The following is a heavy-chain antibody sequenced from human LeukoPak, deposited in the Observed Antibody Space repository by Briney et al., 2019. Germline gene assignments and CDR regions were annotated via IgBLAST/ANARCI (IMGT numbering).Heavy chain of an antibody. CDR1: GGTFSSYA. Sequence: SVKVSCKASGGTFSSYAISWVRQAPGQGLEWMGGIIPIFGTANYAQKFQGRVTITADESTSTAYMELSSLRSEDTAVYYCARGGYCSSTSCYPRDAFDIWGQGTMVTVSS. D-gene: IGHD2-2*01. V-gene: IGHV1-69*13. CDR2: IIPIFGTA. CDR3: ARGGYCSSTSCYPRDAFDI. J-gene: IGHJ3*02.